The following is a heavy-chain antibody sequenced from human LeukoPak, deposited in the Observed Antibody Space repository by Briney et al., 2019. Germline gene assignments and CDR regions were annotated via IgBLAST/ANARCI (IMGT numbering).Heavy chain of an antibody. CDR2: ISAYNGNT. CDR3: AREKLRGWYFDL. J-gene: IGHJ2*01. Sequence: ASVKVSCKVSGYTLTELSMHWVRQAPGQGLEWMGWISAYNGNTNYAQKLQGRVTMTTDTSTSTAYMELRSLRSDDTAVYYCAREKLRGWYFDLWGRGTLVTVSS. D-gene: IGHD1-7*01. V-gene: IGHV1-18*01. CDR1: GYTLTELS.